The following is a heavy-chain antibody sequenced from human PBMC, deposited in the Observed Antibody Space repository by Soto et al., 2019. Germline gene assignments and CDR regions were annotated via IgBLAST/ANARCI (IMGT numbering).Heavy chain of an antibody. D-gene: IGHD3-22*01. V-gene: IGHV1-69*06. J-gene: IGHJ1*01. Sequence: KVSCKASGGTFSSYAISWVRQAPGQGLEWMGGIIPIFGTANYAQKFQGRVTITADKSTSTAYMELSSLRSEDTAVYYCARAPTYYYDSSGYLAEYFQHWGQGTLVTVS. CDR1: GGTFSSYA. CDR3: ARAPTYYYDSSGYLAEYFQH. CDR2: IIPIFGTA.